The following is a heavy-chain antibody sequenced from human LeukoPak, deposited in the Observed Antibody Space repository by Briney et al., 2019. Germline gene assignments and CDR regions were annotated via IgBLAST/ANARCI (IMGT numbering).Heavy chain of an antibody. J-gene: IGHJ4*02. CDR2: ISTNGGST. V-gene: IGHV3-64*02. CDR3: ARGGGRNTTMVWAFDY. Sequence: GGSLRLSCAASGFTFSSYAMHWVRQAPGKGLEYVSGISTNGGSTYYADSVKGRFTISRDNSKNTLFLQMGSLSAEDMAVYYCARGGGRNTTMVWAFDYWGQGTLVTVSS. D-gene: IGHD5-18*01. CDR1: GFTFSSYA.